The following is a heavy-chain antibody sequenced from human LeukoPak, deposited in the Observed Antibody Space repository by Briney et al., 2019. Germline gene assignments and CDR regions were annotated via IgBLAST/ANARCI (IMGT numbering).Heavy chain of an antibody. D-gene: IGHD3-10*01. CDR2: IKSKTDGGTT. CDR3: TTGSEDYYGSGSYFYYYYGMDV. CDR1: GFTFSNAW. J-gene: IGHJ6*02. V-gene: IGHV3-15*01. Sequence: TGGSLRLSCAASGFTFSNAWMSWVRQAPGKGLEWVGRIKSKTDGGTTDYAAPVKGRFTISRDDSKNTLYLQMNSLKTEDTAVYYCTTGSEDYYGSGSYFYYYYGMDVWGQGTTVTVSS.